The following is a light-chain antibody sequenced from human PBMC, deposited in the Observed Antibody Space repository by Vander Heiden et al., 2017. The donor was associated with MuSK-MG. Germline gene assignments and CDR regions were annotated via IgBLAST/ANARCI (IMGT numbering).Light chain of an antibody. CDR1: QSIRNY. Sequence: DIQMTQSPPSLSASVGDRVTITCRTSQSIRNYLHWYQQQPGKAPNLLIYAASSLQSGVPSRFSGSGSGTDFTLTISSLQPEDFATYYCQQSDSTPYTVGQGTKLEIK. CDR3: QQSDSTPYT. J-gene: IGKJ2*01. CDR2: AAS. V-gene: IGKV1-39*01.